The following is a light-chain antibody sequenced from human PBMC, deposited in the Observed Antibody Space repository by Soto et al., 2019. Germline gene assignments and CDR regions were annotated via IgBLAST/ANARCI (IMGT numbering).Light chain of an antibody. Sequence: EFVMTQSPATLSLSPGERATLSCRASQTLSGSFLSWYQQKPGQAPRLLIYGASTRATGIPARFSGSGSGTDFPLTTSSLQPADFAVYYCKQDFNLAVTFGHGTRLENK. CDR3: KQDFNLAVT. J-gene: IGKJ5*01. CDR1: QTLSGSF. CDR2: GAS. V-gene: IGKV3D-7*01.